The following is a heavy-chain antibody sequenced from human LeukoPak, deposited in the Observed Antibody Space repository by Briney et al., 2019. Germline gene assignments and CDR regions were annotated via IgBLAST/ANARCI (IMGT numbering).Heavy chain of an antibody. D-gene: IGHD5-12*01. J-gene: IGHJ4*02. CDR1: GGSFSSHA. CDR3: ARRGYSGYDREIDY. CDR2: INPNSGGT. Sequence: ASVKVSCKASGGSFSSHALSWVRQAPGQGLEWMGWINPNSGGTNYAQKFQGRVTMTRDTSISTAYMELSRLRSDDTAVYYCARRGYSGYDREIDYWGQGTLVTVSS. V-gene: IGHV1-2*02.